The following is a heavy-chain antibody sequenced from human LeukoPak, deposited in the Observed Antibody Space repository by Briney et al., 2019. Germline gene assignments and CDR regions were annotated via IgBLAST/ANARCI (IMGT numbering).Heavy chain of an antibody. D-gene: IGHD3-10*01. V-gene: IGHV3-9*01. Sequence: GGSLRLSCAASGFTFDDYAMHWVRQAPGKGLEWVSGISWNSGSIGYADSVKGRFTISRDNAKNSLYLQMNSLRAEDTALYYCAKAQTTMVRGVPDYWGQGTLVTVSS. CDR1: GFTFDDYA. CDR3: AKAQTTMVRGVPDY. J-gene: IGHJ4*02. CDR2: ISWNSGSI.